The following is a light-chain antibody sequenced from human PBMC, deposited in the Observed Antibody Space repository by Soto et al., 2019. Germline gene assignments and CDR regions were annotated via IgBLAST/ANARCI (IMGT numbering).Light chain of an antibody. V-gene: IGKV3-15*01. CDR3: QQYDISSG. CDR1: GSVSTN. Sequence: EIVMTQSPATLSVSPGERATLSCRASGSVSTNLAWYQQKPGQAPRLLIYAASTRATGIPARFSGSGSGTEFTLTISSLQSEDFAVYYCQQYDISSGFGGGTKVDIK. J-gene: IGKJ4*01. CDR2: AAS.